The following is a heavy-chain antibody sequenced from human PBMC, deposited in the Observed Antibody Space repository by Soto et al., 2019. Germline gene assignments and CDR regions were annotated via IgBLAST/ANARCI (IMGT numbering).Heavy chain of an antibody. Sequence: GSLRLSCAASGFTFSSYAMSWVRQAPGKGLEWVSAISGSGGSTYYADSVKGRFTISRDNSKNTLYLQMNSLRAEDTAVYYCAKSFRYGDYEDYWGQGTLVTVSS. CDR2: ISGSGGST. CDR1: GFTFSSYA. D-gene: IGHD4-17*01. J-gene: IGHJ4*02. CDR3: AKSFRYGDYEDY. V-gene: IGHV3-23*01.